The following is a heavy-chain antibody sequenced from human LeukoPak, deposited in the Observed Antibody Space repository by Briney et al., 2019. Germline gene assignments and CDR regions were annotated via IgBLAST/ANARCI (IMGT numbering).Heavy chain of an antibody. CDR3: ARGGYSYGSGPFDP. CDR2: IIPIFGTA. Sequence: GASVKVSCKASGGTFSSYAISWVRQAPGQGLEWMGGIIPIFGTANYAQKFQGRVTITADESTSTAYMELSSLRSEDTAVYYCARGGYSYGSGPFDPWGQGTLVTVSS. V-gene: IGHV1-69*13. J-gene: IGHJ5*02. CDR1: GGTFSSYA. D-gene: IGHD5-18*01.